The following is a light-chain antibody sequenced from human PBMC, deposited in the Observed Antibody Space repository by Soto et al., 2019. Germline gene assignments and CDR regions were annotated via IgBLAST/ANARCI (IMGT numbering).Light chain of an antibody. CDR2: EVR. CDR1: MRDVGAYHL. CDR3: SSYTSKSRLI. Sequence: QSVLTQPASVSGSPGQSITISCAGTMRDVGAYHLVSWYQQHPGRAPQLIIYEVRNRPSGISFRFSGSKSGNTASLTISGLQAEDEADYYCSSYTSKSRLIFGGGTKVTVL. J-gene: IGLJ2*01. V-gene: IGLV2-14*01.